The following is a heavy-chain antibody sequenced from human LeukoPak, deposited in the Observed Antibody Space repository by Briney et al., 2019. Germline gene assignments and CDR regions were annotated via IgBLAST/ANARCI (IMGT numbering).Heavy chain of an antibody. Sequence: ASVKVSCKASGYTFTDYYMHWVRQAPGQGLEWMGWINPSSGGTNYAQKFQGRVTVTRDTSISTAYMELSRLTSDDTAVYFCARETYYSSGNVYNRIDYWGQGTLVTVSS. D-gene: IGHD3-10*01. CDR3: ARETYYSSGNVYNRIDY. CDR2: INPSSGGT. V-gene: IGHV1-2*02. J-gene: IGHJ4*02. CDR1: GYTFTDYY.